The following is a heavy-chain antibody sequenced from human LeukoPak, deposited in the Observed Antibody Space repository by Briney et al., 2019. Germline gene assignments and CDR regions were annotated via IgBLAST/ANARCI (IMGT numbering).Heavy chain of an antibody. J-gene: IGHJ4*02. CDR2: IIPIFGTA. CDR1: GGTFSSYA. Sequence: SVKVSCKASGGTFSSYAISWVRQAPGQGLEWMGRIIPIFGTANYAQKFQGRVTITTDGSTSTAYMELSSLRSEDTAVYYCARGPYGEFDYWGQGTLVTVSS. V-gene: IGHV1-69*05. CDR3: ARGPYGEFDY. D-gene: IGHD4-17*01.